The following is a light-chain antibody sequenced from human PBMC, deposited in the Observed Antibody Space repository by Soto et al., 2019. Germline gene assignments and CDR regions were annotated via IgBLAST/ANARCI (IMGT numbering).Light chain of an antibody. J-gene: IGLJ1*01. CDR3: SSYTSTSTYV. CDR2: EVS. V-gene: IGLV2-18*02. Sequence: QSVLTQPPSVSGSPGQSVTSCCTGASSDVGSYNRVSWYQQPPGTAPKLMIYEVSNRPSGVPDRFSGSKSGNTASLTISGLQAEDEADYYCSSYTSTSTYVFGNGTKVTVL. CDR1: SSDVGSYNR.